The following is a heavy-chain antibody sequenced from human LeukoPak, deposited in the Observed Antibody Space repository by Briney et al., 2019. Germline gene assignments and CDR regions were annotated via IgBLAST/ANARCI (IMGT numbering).Heavy chain of an antibody. CDR2: FDPEDGET. CDR1: GYTLTELS. V-gene: IGHV1-24*01. CDR3: ATVRLRLYYYGMDV. J-gene: IGHJ6*02. D-gene: IGHD3-3*01. Sequence: ASVKVSCKVSGYTLTELSMHWVRQAPGKGLEWMGGFDPEDGETIYAQKFQGRVTMTEDTSTDTAYMELSSLGSEDTAVYYCATVRLRLYYYGMDVWGQGTTVTVSS.